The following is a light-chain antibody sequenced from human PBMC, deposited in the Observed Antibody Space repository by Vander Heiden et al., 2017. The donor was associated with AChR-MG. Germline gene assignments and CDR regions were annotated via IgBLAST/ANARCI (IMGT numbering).Light chain of an antibody. CDR3: QVWDSSSDRGV. V-gene: IGLV3-21*04. CDR1: NIGSNS. J-gene: IGLJ2*01. CDR2: YDS. Sequence: SYVLTQPPSVSAAPRKTARITRGGKNIGSNSVHWYQQKPGQAPVLVIFYDSDRPSGIPERFSGSNSGNTATLTISRVEAGDEADYYCQVWDSSSDRGVFGGGTKLTVL.